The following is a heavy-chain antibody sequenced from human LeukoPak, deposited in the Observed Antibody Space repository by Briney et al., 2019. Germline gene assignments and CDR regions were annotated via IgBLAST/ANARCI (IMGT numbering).Heavy chain of an antibody. CDR3: ARDLIAVAAFDY. Sequence: SETLSLTCAVSGYSISSGYYWGWIRQPPGKGREGIGMIYHSGSSYYNPSLKRRVTISVDTSKNQFSLKLSSVTAADTAVYYCARDLIAVAAFDYWGQGTLVTVSS. D-gene: IGHD6-19*01. J-gene: IGHJ4*02. V-gene: IGHV4-38-2*02. CDR1: GYSISSGYY. CDR2: IYHSGSS.